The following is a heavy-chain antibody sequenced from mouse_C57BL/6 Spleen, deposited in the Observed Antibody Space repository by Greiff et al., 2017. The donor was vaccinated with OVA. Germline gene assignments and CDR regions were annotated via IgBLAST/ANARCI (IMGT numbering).Heavy chain of an antibody. CDR3: ARKGDLRTYWYFDV. D-gene: IGHD1-1*01. CDR1: GYAFSSSW. V-gene: IGHV1-82*01. Sequence: QVQLQQSGPELVKPGASVKISCKASGYAFSSSWMNWVKQRPGKGLEWIGRIYPGDGDTNYNGKFKGKATLTADKSSSTAYMQLSSLTSEDSAVYFCARKGDLRTYWYFDVWGTGTTVTVSS. J-gene: IGHJ1*03. CDR2: IYPGDGDT.